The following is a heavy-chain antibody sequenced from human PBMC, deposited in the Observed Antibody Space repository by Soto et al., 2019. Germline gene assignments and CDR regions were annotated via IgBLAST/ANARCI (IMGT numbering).Heavy chain of an antibody. V-gene: IGHV4-39*01. Sequence: SETLSLTCNVPGRAISSSDHYWGWIRQSPGQGLQWLGTTYYSGRIDYNPSLKSRVTISVDTSKNQLSLRLASMTAADTATYRCATGPGGEGNVVAVAAPGMYDYFNIWGQGTRVTVSS. CDR3: ATGPGGEGNVVAVAAPGMYDYFNI. CDR1: GRAISSSDHY. J-gene: IGHJ3*02. D-gene: IGHD2-21*02. CDR2: TYYSGRI.